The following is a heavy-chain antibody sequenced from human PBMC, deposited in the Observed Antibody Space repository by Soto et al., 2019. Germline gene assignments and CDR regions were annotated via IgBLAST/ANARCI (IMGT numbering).Heavy chain of an antibody. V-gene: IGHV4-34*01. CDR1: GGSVNGYY. Sequence: SETLSLPFAVYGGSVNGYYWTWIRQPPGKGLKWIVELNHTVATHNNPSLKRRVTMSVETSRNQFSQRLSSVAAADTTIYYGASRIAVFGLLIPPFDPWGQGTKVTVSS. CDR2: LNHTVAT. D-gene: IGHD3-3*01. CDR3: ASRIAVFGLLIPPFDP. J-gene: IGHJ5*01.